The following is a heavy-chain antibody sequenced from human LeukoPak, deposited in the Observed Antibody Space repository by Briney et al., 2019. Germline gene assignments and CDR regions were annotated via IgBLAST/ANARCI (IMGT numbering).Heavy chain of an antibody. CDR1: GNSFTDYH. V-gene: IGHV1-2*02. D-gene: IGHD3-16*02. CDR2: INPSSGDT. J-gene: IGHJ5*02. Sequence: ASVKVSCKASGNSFTDYHLHWVRQAPGQGLEWMGWINPSSGDTHYAQNFEGRVTLTRDTSINTVSMELSRLRSDDTAVYYCARGGTWEISLAWFDPWGQGTLVTVSS. CDR3: ARGGTWEISLAWFDP.